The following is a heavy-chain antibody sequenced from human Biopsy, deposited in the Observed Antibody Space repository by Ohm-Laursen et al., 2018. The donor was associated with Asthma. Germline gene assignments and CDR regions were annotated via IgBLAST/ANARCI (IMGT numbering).Heavy chain of an antibody. CDR2: ISLNTGDA. J-gene: IGHJ4*02. V-gene: IGHV1-2*04. Sequence: AASVKVSCKASGYTFRSYSITWVRQAPGQGLEWMGWISLNTGDANLAQKFRGWVTMTRDTSISTAYLVLSGLKSHDTAVYYCARAPYSDAIDSWGQGTLVAVSS. CDR1: GYTFRSYS. CDR3: ARAPYSDAIDS. D-gene: IGHD1-26*01.